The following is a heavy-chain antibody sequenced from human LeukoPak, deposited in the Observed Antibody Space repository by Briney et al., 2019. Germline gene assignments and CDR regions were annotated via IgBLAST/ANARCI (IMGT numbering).Heavy chain of an antibody. V-gene: IGHV3-9*03. Sequence: GRSLRLSCAASGFPFDDYAMHWVRQAPGKGLEWVSGISWNSGSIGYADSVKGRFTISRDNAKNSLYLQMNSLRAEDMALYYCAKGSTYYYDSSGSVGAFDIWGQGTMVTVSS. CDR2: ISWNSGSI. CDR3: AKGSTYYYDSSGSVGAFDI. D-gene: IGHD3-22*01. CDR1: GFPFDDYA. J-gene: IGHJ3*02.